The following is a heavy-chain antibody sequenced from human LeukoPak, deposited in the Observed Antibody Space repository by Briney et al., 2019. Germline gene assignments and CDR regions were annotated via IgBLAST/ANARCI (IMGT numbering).Heavy chain of an antibody. CDR3: ARLKCISTTCPSRYVMDV. V-gene: IGHV4-59*01. CDR2: IYYSGST. J-gene: IGHJ6*02. CDR1: GGSISSYY. Sequence: SETLSLTCSVPGGSISSYYWSWIRQPPGKGLEYIGYIYYSGSTNYNPSLKSRVTISVDTSKDQFSLNLTSVTAADTAVYYCARLKCISTTCPSRYVMDVWGQGTTVTVSS. D-gene: IGHD2-2*01.